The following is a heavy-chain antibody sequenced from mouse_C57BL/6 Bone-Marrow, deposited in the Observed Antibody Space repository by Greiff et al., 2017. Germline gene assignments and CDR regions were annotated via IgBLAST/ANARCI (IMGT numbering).Heavy chain of an antibody. V-gene: IGHV1-69*01. CDR3: ARSEDGYAPWFAY. J-gene: IGHJ3*01. Sequence: VQLQQPGAELVMPGASVKLSCKASGYTFTSYWMHWVKQRPGQGLEWIGEIDPSDSYTNYNQKFKGKSTLTVDKSSSTAYMQLSSLTAEDSAVYYCARSEDGYAPWFAYGGQGTLVTVSA. CDR1: GYTFTSYW. CDR2: IDPSDSYT. D-gene: IGHD2-2*01.